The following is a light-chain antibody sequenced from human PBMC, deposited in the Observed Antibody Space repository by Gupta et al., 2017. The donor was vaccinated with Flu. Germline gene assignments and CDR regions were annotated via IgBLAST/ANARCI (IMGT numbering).Light chain of an antibody. CDR2: AAS. CDR3: QQYDNYPWM. Sequence: AIRMPQSPSSFSASTGDRVTITCRASQDISSFLAWYQQKPGKGPKLLVYAASTLQRGVPSRFSGSGSGTDFTLTISYLESEDFATYYCQQYDNYPWMFGQGTKVEIK. CDR1: QDISSF. V-gene: IGKV1-8*01. J-gene: IGKJ1*01.